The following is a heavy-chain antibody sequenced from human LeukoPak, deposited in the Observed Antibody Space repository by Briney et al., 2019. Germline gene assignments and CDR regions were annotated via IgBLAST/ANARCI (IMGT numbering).Heavy chain of an antibody. CDR1: GFTFSSCG. D-gene: IGHD3-22*01. Sequence: PGGSLRLSYTASGFTFSSCGMLWVRQAPGKGLEWVAVIWYDGSNKYYADSVKGRFTISRDNSKNTLYLQMNSLRAEDTAVYYCARGLYDRCGWYVPPYNGGQRTLVTVSS. J-gene: IGHJ4*02. CDR2: IWYDGSNK. V-gene: IGHV3-33*08. CDR3: ARGLYDRCGWYVPPYN.